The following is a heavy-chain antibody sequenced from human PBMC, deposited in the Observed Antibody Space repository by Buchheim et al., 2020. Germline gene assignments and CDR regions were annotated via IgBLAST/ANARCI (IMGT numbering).Heavy chain of an antibody. J-gene: IGHJ4*02. CDR1: GGSISSYY. CDR2: IYYSGST. D-gene: IGHD4-17*01. Sequence: QVQLQESGPGLVKPSETLSLTCTVSGGSISSYYWSWIRQPPGKGLEWIGYIYYSGSTNYNPSLKSRVTISVDTSKNQFSLKLSSVTAADTAVYYCARGRAPRRGAVTPTFDYWGQGTL. CDR3: ARGRAPRRGAVTPTFDY. V-gene: IGHV4-59*01.